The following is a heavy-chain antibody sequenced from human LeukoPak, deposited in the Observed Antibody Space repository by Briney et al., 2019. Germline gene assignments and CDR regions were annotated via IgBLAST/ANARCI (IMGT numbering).Heavy chain of an antibody. Sequence: GGSLRLSCAASGFTFSSYAMSWVRQAPGKGLEWVSSVSSSAVSTYCADSVKGRFTISRDNSKNTLYLQMNSLTVDDTAVYYCAKDGAADYWGQGTLVTVSS. V-gene: IGHV3-23*01. CDR1: GFTFSSYA. CDR2: VSSSAVST. D-gene: IGHD6-13*01. CDR3: AKDGAADY. J-gene: IGHJ4*02.